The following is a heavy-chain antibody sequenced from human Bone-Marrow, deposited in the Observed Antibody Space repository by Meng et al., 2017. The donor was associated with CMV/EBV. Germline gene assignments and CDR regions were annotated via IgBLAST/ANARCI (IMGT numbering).Heavy chain of an antibody. J-gene: IGHJ6*02. CDR1: GGPIRSAGYY. V-gene: IGHV4-39*01. CDR2: ILYSGNT. Sequence: SETLSLTCTVSGGPIRSAGYYWPWIRQPPGNGLEWIGSILYSGNTYYKSSLKSRLVILVDTSKNQFSLRLSSVTAADTAVYYCARLRIPARRVQYGLDAWGQGTTVTVSS. D-gene: IGHD6-6*01. CDR3: ARLRIPARRVQYGLDA.